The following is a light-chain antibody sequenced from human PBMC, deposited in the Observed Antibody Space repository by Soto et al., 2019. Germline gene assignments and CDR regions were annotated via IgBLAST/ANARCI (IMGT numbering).Light chain of an antibody. Sequence: EIVLTQSPGTLSLSPGERATLSCRASQSVTSSSLAWYQQKPGQAPRLLVYGASRRATGIPDRFSGSGSGTDFTLTISRLEPQDFAMYYCHQYGSSPLTFGGGTTLEIK. J-gene: IGKJ4*01. CDR3: HQYGSSPLT. CDR1: QSVTSSS. CDR2: GAS. V-gene: IGKV3-20*01.